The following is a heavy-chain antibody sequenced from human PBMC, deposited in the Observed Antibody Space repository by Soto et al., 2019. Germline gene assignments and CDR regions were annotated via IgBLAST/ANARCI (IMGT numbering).Heavy chain of an antibody. CDR2: IYSAGSA. Sequence: GGSLRLSCAVSGWTISSNYMSWVRQAPGKGLEWVSVIYSAGSADFADSVKGRFTISRDNSKNTLYLQMSSLRAEDTAVYYCARVPSSSYHYFDYWGQGTLVTVSS. D-gene: IGHD6-13*01. V-gene: IGHV3-66*01. CDR3: ARVPSSSYHYFDY. CDR1: GWTISSNY. J-gene: IGHJ4*02.